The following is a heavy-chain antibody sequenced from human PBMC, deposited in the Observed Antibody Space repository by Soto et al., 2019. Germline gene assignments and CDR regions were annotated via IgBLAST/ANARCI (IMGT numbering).Heavy chain of an antibody. CDR3: AFRQEYRGSWVSGWFDP. CDR1: GFSLSTSGVG. J-gene: IGHJ5*02. Sequence: QITLKESGPTVVKPTQTLTLTCTFSGFSLSTSGVGVGWIRQPPGKALEWLALLYWDDDKRYSPSLKTRLTITKDTPRNQVVLTMTNMDPVDTATYSCAFRQEYRGSWVSGWFDPWGQGTLVTVSS. D-gene: IGHD6-13*01. V-gene: IGHV2-5*02. CDR2: LYWDDDK.